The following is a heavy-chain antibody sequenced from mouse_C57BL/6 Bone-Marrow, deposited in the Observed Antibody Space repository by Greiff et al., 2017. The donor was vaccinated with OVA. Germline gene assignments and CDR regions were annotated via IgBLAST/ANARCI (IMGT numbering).Heavy chain of an antibody. CDR3: ARQGYYGSSPGCAY. CDR1: GFTFSSYG. CDR2: ISSGGSYT. Sequence: EVKLMESGGDLVKPGGSLKLSCAASGFTFSSYGMSWVRQTPDKGLEWVGTISSGGSYTYYPDSVKGRFTISGDNAKNTLYLQMSSLKSEDTAMYYCARQGYYGSSPGCAYWGQGTLVTVSA. J-gene: IGHJ3*01. D-gene: IGHD1-1*01. V-gene: IGHV5-6*01.